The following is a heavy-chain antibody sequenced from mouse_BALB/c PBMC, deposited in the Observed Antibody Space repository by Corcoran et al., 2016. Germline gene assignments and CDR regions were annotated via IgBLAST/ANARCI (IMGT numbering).Heavy chain of an antibody. CDR3: AREPYAMDY. Sequence: QIQLVQSGPELKKPGETVKISCKASGYTFTNYGMNWVKQAPGKGLKWMGWINTYTGVPTYADDFKGRFAFSLETSASTAYLQINNLKNEDTATYFCAREPYAMDYWGQGTSVTVSS. V-gene: IGHV9-3-1*01. CDR2: INTYTGVP. CDR1: GYTFTNYG. J-gene: IGHJ4*01.